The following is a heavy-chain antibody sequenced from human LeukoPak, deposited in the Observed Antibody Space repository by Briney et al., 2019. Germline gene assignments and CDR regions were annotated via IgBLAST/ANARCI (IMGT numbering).Heavy chain of an antibody. J-gene: IGHJ4*02. CDR2: IYSGGST. V-gene: IGHV3-53*04. CDR3: AGRYYDSSGYYYHDY. CDR1: GCPVSNNY. D-gene: IGHD3-22*01. Sequence: GGSLRLSCAASGCPVSNNYMSWVRQAPGKGLEWVSVIYSGGSTYYADSVKGRFTISRHNSKNTLYLQMNRLSAEDTAVYYCAGRYYDSSGYYYHDYWGQGTLVTVSS.